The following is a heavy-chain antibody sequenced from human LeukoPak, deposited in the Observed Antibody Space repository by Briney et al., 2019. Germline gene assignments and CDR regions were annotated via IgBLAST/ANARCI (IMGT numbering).Heavy chain of an antibody. CDR2: INWNGGST. CDR1: GFTFDDYG. V-gene: IGHV3-20*04. D-gene: IGHD6-13*01. J-gene: IGHJ4*02. CDR3: AKDSRRGSSWYYFDY. Sequence: RAGGSLRLSCAASGFTFDDYGMSWVRQAPGKGLEWVSGINWNGGSTGYADSVKGRFTISRDNAKNSLYLQMNSLRAEDTAVYYCAKDSRRGSSWYYFDYWGQGTLVTVSS.